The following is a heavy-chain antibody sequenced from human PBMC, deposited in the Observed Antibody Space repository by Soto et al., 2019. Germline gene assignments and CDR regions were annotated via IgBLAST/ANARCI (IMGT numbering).Heavy chain of an antibody. CDR2: MNPNSGNA. J-gene: IGHJ5*02. Sequence: QVQLVQSGAEVKKPGASVKVSCKASGYTFTSYDINWVRQATGQGLEWMGWMNPNSGNAGYAQKFQGRVTMTRNTSKSTAYLELSSLRSEHTAVYYCARERETRGCDPWGQGTLVTVSS. D-gene: IGHD1-26*01. CDR1: GYTFTSYD. V-gene: IGHV1-8*01. CDR3: ARERETRGCDP.